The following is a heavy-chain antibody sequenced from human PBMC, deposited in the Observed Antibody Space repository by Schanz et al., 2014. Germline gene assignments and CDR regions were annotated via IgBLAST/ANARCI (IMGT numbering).Heavy chain of an antibody. CDR1: RFTFSSYA. J-gene: IGHJ3*02. CDR2: ISGSGGST. CDR3: ARKMKLGVYGGKGHDSLDI. Sequence: EVQLLESGGGLVQPGGSLRLSCAASRFTFSSYAMIWVRQAPGKGLEWVSAISGSGGSTYYADSVKGRFTISRDNSKNTLYLQMNSLRAEDTAVYYCARKMKLGVYGGKGHDSLDIWGQGTMVTVSS. V-gene: IGHV3-23*01. D-gene: IGHD4-17*01.